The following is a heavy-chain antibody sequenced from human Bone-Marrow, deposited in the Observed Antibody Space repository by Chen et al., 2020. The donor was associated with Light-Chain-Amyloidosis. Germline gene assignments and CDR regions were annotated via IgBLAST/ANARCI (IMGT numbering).Heavy chain of an antibody. CDR2: ISYDGSNK. J-gene: IGHJ4*02. Sequence: QVQLVESGGVVVQPGRSLRLSCAASGFTFSSYGMHWVRQAPGKGLEWVAVISYDGSNKYYADSVKGRFTISRDNSKNTLYLQMNSLRAEDTAVYYCAKEQGLSVPYWGQGTLVTVSS. D-gene: IGHD6-19*01. CDR1: GFTFSSYG. CDR3: AKEQGLSVPY. V-gene: IGHV3-30*18.